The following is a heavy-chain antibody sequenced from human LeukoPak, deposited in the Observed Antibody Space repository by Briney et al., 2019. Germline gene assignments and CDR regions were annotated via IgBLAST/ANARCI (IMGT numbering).Heavy chain of an antibody. CDR1: GFTFSSYG. J-gene: IGHJ6*03. V-gene: IGHV3-23*01. Sequence: PGGSLRLSCAASGFTFSSYGMSWVRQAPGKGLEWASAISATGGTTYYADSVKGRFTISRDNSKNTLYLQMNSLRAEDTAIYYCAKNGDRGAYCSGGSCYPYYYYYIDVWGKGTTVTISS. CDR2: ISATGGTT. D-gene: IGHD2-15*01. CDR3: AKNGDRGAYCSGGSCYPYYYYYIDV.